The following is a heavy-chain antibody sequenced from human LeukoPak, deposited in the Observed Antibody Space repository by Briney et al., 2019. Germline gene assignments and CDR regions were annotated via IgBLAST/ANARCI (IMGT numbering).Heavy chain of an antibody. J-gene: IGHJ4*02. V-gene: IGHV4-4*02. D-gene: IGHD3-10*01. Sequence: SETLSLTCAVSGGSISSSNWWSWVRQPPGKGLEWIGEIYHSGSTNYNPSLKSRVTISVDKSKNQFSLKLSSVTAADTAVYYCASSITMVRGVIDYWGQGTLVTVSP. CDR2: IYHSGST. CDR3: ASSITMVRGVIDY. CDR1: GGSISSSNW.